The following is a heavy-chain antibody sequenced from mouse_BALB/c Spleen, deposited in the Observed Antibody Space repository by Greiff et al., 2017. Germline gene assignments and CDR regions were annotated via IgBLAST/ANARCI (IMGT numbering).Heavy chain of an antibody. CDR1: GYTFTEYI. Sequence: QGQLKESGAELVKPGASVKLSCKASGYTFTEYIIHWVKQRSGQGLEWIGWFYPGSGSIKYNEKFKDKATLTADKSSSTVYMELSRLTSEDSAVYFCARHEGVQAWFAYWGQGTLVTVSA. V-gene: IGHV1-62-2*01. D-gene: IGHD3-2*02. CDR3: ARHEGVQAWFAY. J-gene: IGHJ3*01. CDR2: FYPGSGSI.